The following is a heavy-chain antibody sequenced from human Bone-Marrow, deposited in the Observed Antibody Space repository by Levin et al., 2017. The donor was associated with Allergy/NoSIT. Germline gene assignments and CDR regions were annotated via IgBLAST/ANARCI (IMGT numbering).Heavy chain of an antibody. CDR3: TRGHYFGLDV. CDR2: IGFSGDT. Sequence: GESLKISCAASGFIFSNFDMNWVRQATGKRLEWVSSIGFSGDTYYSGSVKGRFTISRDDAKSSLFLQMNTLRAEDSAVYYCTRGHYFGLDVWGQGTTVTVSS. V-gene: IGHV3-13*01. J-gene: IGHJ6*02. D-gene: IGHD3-3*01. CDR1: GFIFSNFD.